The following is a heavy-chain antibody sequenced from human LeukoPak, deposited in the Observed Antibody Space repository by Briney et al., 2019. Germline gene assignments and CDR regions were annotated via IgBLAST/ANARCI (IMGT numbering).Heavy chain of an antibody. CDR3: AKDRGYCSSTNCWFDY. J-gene: IGHJ4*02. V-gene: IGHV3-23*01. CDR2: ISGSGGST. CDR1: GFTFSSYA. Sequence: GGSLRLSCAASGFTFSSYAMSWVRQAPGKGLEWVSVISGSGGSTHYAESVKGRFTISRDNSKNILYLQMNSLRVEDTAVYYCAKDRGYCSSTNCWFDYWGQGTLVTVSS. D-gene: IGHD2-2*01.